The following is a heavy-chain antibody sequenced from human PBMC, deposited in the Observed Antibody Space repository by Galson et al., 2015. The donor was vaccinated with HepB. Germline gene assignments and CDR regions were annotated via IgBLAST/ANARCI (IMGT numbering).Heavy chain of an antibody. CDR1: GFTFSDYY. CDR3: ARVADADYGDHTYFDS. V-gene: IGHV3-11*06. D-gene: IGHD4-17*01. CDR2: ISGSRTYT. Sequence: SLRLSCAASGFTFSDYYMSWIRQAPGKGLEWLSYISGSRTYTNYADSVKGRFTISRDNAKNSLFLQMNSLRAEDTAVYYCARVADADYGDHTYFDSWGQGILVTGAS. J-gene: IGHJ4*02.